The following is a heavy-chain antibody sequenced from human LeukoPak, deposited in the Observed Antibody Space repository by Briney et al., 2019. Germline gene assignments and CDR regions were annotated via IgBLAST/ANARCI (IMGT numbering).Heavy chain of an antibody. CDR2: IYHSGST. CDR3: ARVYPNDFWSGYYDY. V-gene: IGHV4-4*02. CDR1: GGSISSSNW. Sequence: PSETLSLTCAVSGGSISSSNWWSWVRQPPGKGLEWIGEIYHSGSTNYNPSLKSRVTISVDKSKNQFSLKLSSVTAADTAVYYCARVYPNDFWSGYYDYWGQGTLVTVSS. D-gene: IGHD3-3*01. J-gene: IGHJ4*02.